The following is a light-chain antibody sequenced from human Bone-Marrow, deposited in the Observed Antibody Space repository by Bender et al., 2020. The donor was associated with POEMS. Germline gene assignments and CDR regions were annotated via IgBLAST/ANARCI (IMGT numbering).Light chain of an antibody. CDR1: TRDIEAHNY. Sequence: QSALTQPASVSGSPGQSITISCTGPTRDIEAHNYVSWYQHFPGRAPILLIHDVTDRPSGISDRFSGSKSHNTAFLTISSLLPEDESESFCRSYLTSGTCVFGTGTKVTVL. CDR3: RSYLTSGTCV. CDR2: DVT. V-gene: IGLV2-14*03. J-gene: IGLJ1*01.